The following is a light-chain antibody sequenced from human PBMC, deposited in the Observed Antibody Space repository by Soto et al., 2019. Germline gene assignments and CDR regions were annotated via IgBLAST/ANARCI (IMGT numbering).Light chain of an antibody. J-gene: IGLJ7*01. CDR2: DTR. V-gene: IGLV7-46*01. Sequence: QAVVTQETSLTVSPGGTVTLTCGSSTGAVTSGQYPYWFQQKPGQAPRTLIYDTRNKHSWTPARFSGSLLGGKAALTLSGAQPEDEAVYYCLVSHSGARLFGGGTQLTVL. CDR1: TGAVTSGQY. CDR3: LVSHSGARL.